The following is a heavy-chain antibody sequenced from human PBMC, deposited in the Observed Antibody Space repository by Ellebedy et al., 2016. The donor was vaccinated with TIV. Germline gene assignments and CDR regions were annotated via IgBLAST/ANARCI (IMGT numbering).Heavy chain of an antibody. V-gene: IGHV4-59*01. J-gene: IGHJ5*02. CDR2: NDYNNGGN. CDR1: GVSISIYS. CDR3: ARDNWGSLDL. D-gene: IGHD3-16*01. Sequence: MPSETLSLTCTVSGVSISIYSWSWNRQPPGKGLEWIGYNDYNNGGNNYNPALKSRVTIPVDMSKNQFSLKLRSVTAADTAVYFCARDNWGSLDLWGQGTLVTVSS.